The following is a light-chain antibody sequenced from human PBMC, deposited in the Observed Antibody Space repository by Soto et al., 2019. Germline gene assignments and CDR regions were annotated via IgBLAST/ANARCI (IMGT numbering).Light chain of an antibody. CDR2: DAS. CDR3: QQRSNWPPIT. V-gene: IGKV3-11*01. CDR1: QSVSTY. Sequence: EVVLTQSPATLALCPGERATLSCRASQSVSTYLACYQQKPGQAPRLFIYDASNRATGIPARFSGSGSGTDFTLTISSLEPEDFAVYYCQQRSNWPPITFGQGTRLEIK. J-gene: IGKJ5*01.